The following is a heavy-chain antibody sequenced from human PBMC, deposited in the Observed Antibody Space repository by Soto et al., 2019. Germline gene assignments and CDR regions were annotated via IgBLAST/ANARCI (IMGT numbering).Heavy chain of an antibody. Sequence: GGSLRLSCAASGFTFSSYGMHWVRQAPGKGLEWVAVISYDGSNKYYADSVKGRFTISRDNSKNTLYLQMNSLRAEDTAVYYCASYGSGSYYNAYYYGMDVWGQGTTVTVSS. CDR2: ISYDGSNK. J-gene: IGHJ6*02. CDR3: ASYGSGSYYNAYYYGMDV. CDR1: GFTFSSYG. V-gene: IGHV3-30*03. D-gene: IGHD3-10*01.